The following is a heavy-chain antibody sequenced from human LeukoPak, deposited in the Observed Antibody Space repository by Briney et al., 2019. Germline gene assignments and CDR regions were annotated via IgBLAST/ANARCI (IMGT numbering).Heavy chain of an antibody. Sequence: GGSLRLSCAASGFTFSNYWMHWVRQTPGKGLVWVSRINSDASVTTYADSVKGRFTISRDNARNSLYLQMNSLRAEDTAVYYCARVLSTITAGRATSDYWGQGTLVTVSS. CDR3: ARVLSTITAGRATSDY. CDR1: GFTFSNYW. J-gene: IGHJ4*02. CDR2: INSDASVT. V-gene: IGHV3-74*01. D-gene: IGHD4-11*01.